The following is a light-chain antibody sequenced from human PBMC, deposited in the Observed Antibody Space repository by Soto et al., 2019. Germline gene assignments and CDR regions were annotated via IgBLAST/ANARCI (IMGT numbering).Light chain of an antibody. Sequence: DIVMTQSPLSLPFTPGAPAAIACRSIQSLLLSNGYNYLDWYLQKPGQSTQLLIYLRSNRAAGVPDRFSGSGAGTDFTLKISRVGAENVGVSYCMKALQAPDTFGQGTKLAIK. CDR2: LRS. J-gene: IGKJ2*01. CDR1: QSLLLSNGYNY. V-gene: IGKV2-28*01. CDR3: MKALQAPDT.